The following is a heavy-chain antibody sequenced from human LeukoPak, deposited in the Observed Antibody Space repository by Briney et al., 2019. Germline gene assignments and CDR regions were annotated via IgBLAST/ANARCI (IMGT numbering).Heavy chain of an antibody. V-gene: IGHV3-23*01. J-gene: IGHJ4*02. D-gene: IGHD6-19*01. CDR2: INGSGGNP. CDR3: AKAVDGTGWYLFDY. Sequence: GGSLSLSCAASGFTFSSYCMSWVRQAPGKGLEWVSAINGSGGNPYYTDSVKGRFTISRDNSKNTLYLQMNSLRAEDTAVYYCAKAVDGTGWYLFDYWGQGALVTVSS. CDR1: GFTFSSYC.